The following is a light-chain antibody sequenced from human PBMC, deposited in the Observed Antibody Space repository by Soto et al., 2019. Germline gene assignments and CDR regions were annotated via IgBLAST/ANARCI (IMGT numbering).Light chain of an antibody. CDR2: DAS. Sequence: DLQMTQSPPSLSASVGDRVTVTCRASRDIGHSLAWYQHRPGKSPRLLVYDASTLQSEVPARFSGSGSGTQFTPAISSLRTEDVANYYCQNYDNAPLTFGGGTKVEVK. CDR1: RDIGHS. CDR3: QNYDNAPLT. J-gene: IGKJ4*01. V-gene: IGKV1-27*01.